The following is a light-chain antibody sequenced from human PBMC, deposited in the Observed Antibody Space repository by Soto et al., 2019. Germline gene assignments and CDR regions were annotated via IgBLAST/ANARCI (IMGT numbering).Light chain of an antibody. CDR1: QSVSSH. V-gene: IGKV3-11*01. CDR3: VQRTTWPWT. Sequence: EIVLTQSPGTLSLSPGERATLSCRASQSVSSHLAWYQQKPGQAPRLLIYDASNRATGIPARLSGSGSGTDFTLTISSLEPEDFAVYHCVQRTTWPWTCGQGSKVEIK. J-gene: IGKJ1*01. CDR2: DAS.